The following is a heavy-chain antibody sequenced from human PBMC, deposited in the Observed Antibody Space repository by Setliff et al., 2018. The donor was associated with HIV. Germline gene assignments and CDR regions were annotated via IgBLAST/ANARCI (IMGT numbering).Heavy chain of an antibody. V-gene: IGHV4-59*10. CDR3: ARGSAYYYGSGIDY. J-gene: IGHJ4*02. CDR2: IYTSGST. CDR1: GGSLSGYY. D-gene: IGHD3-10*01. Sequence: SETLSLTCAVYGGSLSGYYWSWIRQPAGKGLEWIGRIYTSGSTNYNPSLKSRVTISVDTSKNQFSLKLSSVTAADTAVYYCARGSAYYYGSGIDYWGQGTLVTVSS.